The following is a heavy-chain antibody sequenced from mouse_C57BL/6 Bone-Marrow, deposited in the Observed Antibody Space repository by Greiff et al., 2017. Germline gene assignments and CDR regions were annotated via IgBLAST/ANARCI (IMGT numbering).Heavy chain of an antibody. J-gene: IGHJ4*01. CDR3: ARPSYRDYAMDY. D-gene: IGHD3-1*01. V-gene: IGHV1-69*01. CDR1: GYTFTSYW. Sequence: QVQLKQPGAELVMPGASVKLSCKASGYTFTSYWMHWVKQRPGQGLEWIGEIDPSDSYTNYNQKFKGKSTLTVDKSSSTAYMQLSSLTSENSAVYYCARPSYRDYAMDYWGQGTSVTVSS. CDR2: IDPSDSYT.